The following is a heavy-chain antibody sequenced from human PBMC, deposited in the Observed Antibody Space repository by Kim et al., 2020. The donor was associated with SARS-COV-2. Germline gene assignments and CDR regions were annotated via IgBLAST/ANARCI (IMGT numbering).Heavy chain of an antibody. CDR1: GFTFSSFA. D-gene: IGHD6-13*01. Sequence: GGSLRLSCAASGFTFSSFAMTWVRQAPGKGLEWVSILSDSGGDTFYADSVKGRFTISRDNAKNTLYLQMNSLRAEDTAVYYCAKKGIPARVQLYFDLWGRGTLLTVSS. CDR3: AKKGIPARVQLYFDL. V-gene: IGHV3-23*01. CDR2: LSDSGGDT. J-gene: IGHJ2*01.